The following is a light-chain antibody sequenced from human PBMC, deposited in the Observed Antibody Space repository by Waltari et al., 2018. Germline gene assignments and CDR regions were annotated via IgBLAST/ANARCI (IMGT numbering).Light chain of an antibody. J-gene: IGLJ2*01. CDR2: EVS. V-gene: IGLV2-8*01. CDR1: SSDVANYNY. Sequence: QSALTQPPSASGSLGQSVTLSCTGTSSDVANYNYVSWYQQHPGKAPKLIIFEVSKRASGVPDRCSGTKSGYTAALTVSGLQAGDEADYYCSAYAGTLVFGGGTKLTVL. CDR3: SAYAGTLV.